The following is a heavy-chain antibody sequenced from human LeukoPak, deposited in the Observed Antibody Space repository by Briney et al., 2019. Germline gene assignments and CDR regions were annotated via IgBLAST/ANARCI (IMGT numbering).Heavy chain of an antibody. Sequence: PGRSLRLSCAASGFTFSSYVMHWVRQAPGKGLEWVAVIWYDGSNKYYADSVKGRFTISRDNSKNTLYLQMNSLRAEDTAVYYCARGRDGYNGGFDPWGQGTLVTVSS. V-gene: IGHV3-33*01. CDR3: ARGRDGYNGGFDP. D-gene: IGHD5-24*01. CDR2: IWYDGSNK. J-gene: IGHJ5*02. CDR1: GFTFSSYV.